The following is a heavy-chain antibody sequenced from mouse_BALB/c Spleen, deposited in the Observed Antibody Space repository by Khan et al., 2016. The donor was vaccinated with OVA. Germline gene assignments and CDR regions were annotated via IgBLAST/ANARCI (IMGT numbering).Heavy chain of an antibody. CDR2: IYPGNSDT. CDR3: TDGNYVGWFAN. CDR1: GYSLTSYW. D-gene: IGHD2-1*01. V-gene: IGHV1-5*01. J-gene: IGHJ3*01. Sequence: IQLVQSGTVLARPGASVKMSCKASGYSLTSYWMHWVKQRPGQGQEWIGDIYPGNSDTSSNQKFKGKAKLIAVKSARTAYMELSSLSNEESPVYDCTDGNYVGWFANWGQGTLVTVAA.